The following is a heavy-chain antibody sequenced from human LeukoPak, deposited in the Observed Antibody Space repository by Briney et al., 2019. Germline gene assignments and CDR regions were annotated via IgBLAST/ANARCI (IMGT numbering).Heavy chain of an antibody. CDR2: ISYDGSNK. Sequence: PGGSLRLSCAASGFTFSSYGMHWVRQAPGKGLEWVAVISYDGSNKYYAGSVKGRFTISRDNSKNTLYLQMNSLRAEDTAVYYCARVRITMIVVVLGDYYFDYWGQGTLVTVSS. CDR3: ARVRITMIVVVLGDYYFDY. V-gene: IGHV3-30*03. J-gene: IGHJ4*02. D-gene: IGHD3-22*01. CDR1: GFTFSSYG.